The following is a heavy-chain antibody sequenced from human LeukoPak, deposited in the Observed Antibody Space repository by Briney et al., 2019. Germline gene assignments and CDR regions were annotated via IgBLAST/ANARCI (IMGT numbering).Heavy chain of an antibody. D-gene: IGHD6-19*01. V-gene: IGHV4-59*01. Sequence: PSETLSLTCTVSGGSISSYYWSWIRQPPGKGLEWIGYIYYSGSTNYNPSLKSRVTISVDTSKNQFSLKLSSVTAADTAVYYCARVVSVAGTLPFDYWGQGTLVTVSS. CDR2: IYYSGST. J-gene: IGHJ4*02. CDR3: ARVVSVAGTLPFDY. CDR1: GGSISSYY.